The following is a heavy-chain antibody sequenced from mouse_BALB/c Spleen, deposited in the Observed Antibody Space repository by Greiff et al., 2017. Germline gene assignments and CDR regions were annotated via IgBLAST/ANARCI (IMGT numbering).Heavy chain of an antibody. CDR1: GYSFTGYY. D-gene: IGHD2-4*01. V-gene: IGHV1-31*01. Sequence: VQLQQSGPELVKPGASVKISCKASGYSFTGYYMHWVKQSHVKSLEWIGRINPYNGATSYNQNFKDKASLTVDKSSSTAYMELHSLTSEDSAVYYCARNYDYPYYAMDYWGQGTSVTVSS. J-gene: IGHJ4*01. CDR2: INPYNGAT. CDR3: ARNYDYPYYAMDY.